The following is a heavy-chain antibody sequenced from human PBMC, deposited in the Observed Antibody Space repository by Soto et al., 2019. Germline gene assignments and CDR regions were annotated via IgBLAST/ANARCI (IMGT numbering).Heavy chain of an antibody. CDR2: IIPIFNTT. CDR1: GGTFSSYA. V-gene: IGHV1-69*15. J-gene: IGHJ5*02. Sequence: QVQLVQSGAEVKKPGSSVKVSCKASGGTFSSYAISWVRQAPGQGLEWMGRIIPIFNTTNYAQKFQGRVTVTADESTSTAYMELSSLRSEDTAVYYCAREVCSTWYVRFDPWGQGTLVTVSS. D-gene: IGHD6-13*01. CDR3: AREVCSTWYVRFDP.